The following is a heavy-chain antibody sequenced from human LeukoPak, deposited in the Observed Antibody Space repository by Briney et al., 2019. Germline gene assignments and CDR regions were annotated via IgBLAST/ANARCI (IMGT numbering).Heavy chain of an antibody. CDR2: ISVSGDFT. V-gene: IGHV3-23*01. CDR1: GFTFSTYA. CDR3: AKRRRSSGSYYLYDMDV. J-gene: IGHJ6*02. Sequence: GGSLRLSCAASGFTFSTYAMSWVRQAPGKGLEWVSGISVSGDFTNYADSVRGRFTISRDNSKNTLHLQMNSLRVEDTAVYYCAKRRRSSGSYYLYDMDVWGQGTTVTVSS. D-gene: IGHD1-26*01.